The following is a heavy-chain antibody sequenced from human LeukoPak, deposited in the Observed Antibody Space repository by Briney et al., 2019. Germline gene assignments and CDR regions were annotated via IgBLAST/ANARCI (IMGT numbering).Heavy chain of an antibody. J-gene: IGHJ4*02. CDR1: GLIFSNYA. V-gene: IGHV3-23*01. Sequence: GGSLRLSCAASGLIFSNYAMSWVRQAPGKGLEWVSSISGGGASTYYADSVKGRFTISRDNSKDTLFLQMNGLRAEDTALYYCAKDPTRIQQWVFDYWGQGTLVTVSS. D-gene: IGHD5-18*01. CDR2: ISGGGAST. CDR3: AKDPTRIQQWVFDY.